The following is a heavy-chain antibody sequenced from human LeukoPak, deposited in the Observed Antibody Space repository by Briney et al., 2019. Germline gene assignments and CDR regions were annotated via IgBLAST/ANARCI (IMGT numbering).Heavy chain of an antibody. CDR1: GGSISSGSYY. CDR2: IYTSGST. D-gene: IGHD3-22*01. J-gene: IGHJ3*02. CDR3: ARVAPQHLHYDSSGYYFGAFDI. V-gene: IGHV4-61*02. Sequence: SETLSLTCTVSGGSISSGSYYWSWIRQPAGKGLEWIGRIYTSGSTNYNPSLKSRVTISVDTSKNQFSLKLSSVTAADTAVYYCARVAPQHLHYDSSGYYFGAFDIWGQGTMVTVSS.